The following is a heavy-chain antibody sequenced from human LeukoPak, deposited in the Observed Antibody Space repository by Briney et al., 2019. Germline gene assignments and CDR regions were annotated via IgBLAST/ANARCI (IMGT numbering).Heavy chain of an antibody. CDR2: ISDSVST. CDR1: GGSISRYY. J-gene: IGHJ4*02. Sequence: KPSETLSLTCTVSGGSISRYYWSWIRQPPGKGLEWIGYISDSVSTNYNPSLKSRVSISVDTSNNQFSLKLSSVTAADTAVYYCARGQQQLSRWGQGTLVTVSS. D-gene: IGHD6-13*01. V-gene: IGHV4-59*01. CDR3: ARGQQQLSR.